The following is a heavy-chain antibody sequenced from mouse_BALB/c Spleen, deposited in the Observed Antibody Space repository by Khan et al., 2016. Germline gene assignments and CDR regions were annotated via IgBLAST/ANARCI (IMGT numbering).Heavy chain of an antibody. Sequence: QVQLKESGPGLVAPSQSLSITCTVSGFSLTNSGVHWIRQPPGKGLEWLGVIWPGGSTDYNSALMSRLSITKDNSQNQVFLKMISLQTDDTVMYXSARDDQDYDAWFASWGQGTLVIVSA. CDR3: ARDDQDYDAWFAS. J-gene: IGHJ3*01. CDR1: GFSLTNSG. V-gene: IGHV2-9*02. CDR2: IWPGGST. D-gene: IGHD2-4*01.